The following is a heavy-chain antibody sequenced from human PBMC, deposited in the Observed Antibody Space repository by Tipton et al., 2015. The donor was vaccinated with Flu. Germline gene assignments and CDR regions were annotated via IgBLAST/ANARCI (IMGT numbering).Heavy chain of an antibody. CDR2: IYYSGTN. J-gene: IGHJ2*01. CDR1: GDSISNTNYY. V-gene: IGHV4-31*01. CDR3: ARVKRGSEISSVSLLFRSRWYFDV. D-gene: IGHD2-15*01. Sequence: TLSLTCTVSGDSISNTNYYWSWIRQHPGKGLEWIGYIYYSGTNYYNPSLKGLVSLSRDTSKNQFSLKLTSVTAADTAVYYCARVKRGSEISSVSLLFRSRWYFDVWGRGTLVTVSS.